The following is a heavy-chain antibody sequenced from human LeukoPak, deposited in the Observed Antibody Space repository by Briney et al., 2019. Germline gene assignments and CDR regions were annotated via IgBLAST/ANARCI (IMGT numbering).Heavy chain of an antibody. CDR2: IYSGGNT. CDR3: ARDGLATGVDY. J-gene: IGHJ4*02. CDR1: GFTVSSNY. D-gene: IGHD7-27*01. V-gene: IGHV3-53*01. Sequence: PGGSLRLSCAASGFTVSSNYMTWVRQAPGKGLEWVSVIYSGGNTYYADSVKGRFTISRDNSKNTLYLQMDSLRAEDTAVYYCARDGLATGVDYWGQGTLVTVSS.